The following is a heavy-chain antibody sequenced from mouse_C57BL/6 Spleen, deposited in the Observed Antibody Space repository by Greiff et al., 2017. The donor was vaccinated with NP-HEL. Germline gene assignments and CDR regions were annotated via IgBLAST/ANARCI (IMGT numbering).Heavy chain of an antibody. J-gene: IGHJ2*01. Sequence: EVQVVESGGGLVKPGGSLKLSCAASGFTFSSYAMSWVRQTPERRLEWVATISDGGSYTYYPDNVKGRFTISRDNAKNNLYLQMSHLKSEDTAMYYCARGGTYFDYWGHGTTLTVSS. CDR2: ISDGGSYT. D-gene: IGHD4-1*01. V-gene: IGHV5-4*01. CDR3: ARGGTYFDY. CDR1: GFTFSSYA.